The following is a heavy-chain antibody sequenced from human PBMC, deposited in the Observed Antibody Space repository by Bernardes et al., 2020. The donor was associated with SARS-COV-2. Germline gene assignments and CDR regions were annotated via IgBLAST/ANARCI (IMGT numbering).Heavy chain of an antibody. Sequence: ASVKVSCKASGYTFANYDIHWVRQATGKGREWMGGMNPNSGNTGYAQKFQGRVTMTRNTYISTAYMELSSLRSEDTAVYYCATVRGTVYWGQGTLVTVSS. V-gene: IGHV1-8*01. J-gene: IGHJ4*02. CDR1: GYTFANYD. CDR2: MNPNSGNT. D-gene: IGHD4-17*01. CDR3: ATVRGTVY.